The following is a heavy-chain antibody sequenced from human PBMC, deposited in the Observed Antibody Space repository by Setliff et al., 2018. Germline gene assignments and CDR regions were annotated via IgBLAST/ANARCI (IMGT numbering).Heavy chain of an antibody. D-gene: IGHD3-3*01. CDR1: VYSISRDCH. J-gene: IGHJ5*02. V-gene: IGHV4-38-2*01. Sequence: SETLSLTCAVSVYSISRDCHWGWIRQPPGKGLEWIGSIYYSGNTYYNASLKGRVTISLDTSKNHFSLTLTSVTAADTAVYYCARGRGLEWLPESWFDPWGQGTLVTVSS. CDR2: IYYSGNT. CDR3: ARGRGLEWLPESWFDP.